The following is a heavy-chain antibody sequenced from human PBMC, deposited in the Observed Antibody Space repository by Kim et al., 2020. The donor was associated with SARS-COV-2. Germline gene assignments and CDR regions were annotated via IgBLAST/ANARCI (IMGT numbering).Heavy chain of an antibody. V-gene: IGHV3-7*01. CDR3: AIARGVGASGFDNW. D-gene: IGHD1-26*01. CDR1: GFTFSSFW. CDR2: INEDGSEK. Sequence: GGSLRLSCAASGFTFSSFWMSWVRQAPGKGLEWVANINEDGSEKYYVDSVKGRFTISRDNAKKSLYLQMNTQRVQDTAVYYCAIARGVGASGFDNW. J-gene: IGHJ5*01.